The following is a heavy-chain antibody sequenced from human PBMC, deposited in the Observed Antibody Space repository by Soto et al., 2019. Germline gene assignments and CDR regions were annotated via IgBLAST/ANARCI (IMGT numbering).Heavy chain of an antibody. V-gene: IGHV3-30*18. D-gene: IGHD3-9*01. CDR3: ENDRAYYDILTGYYTDDYYYYVMDV. Sequence: QVQLVESGGGVVQPGRSLRLSCAASGFTFSSYGMHWVRQAPGKGLEWVAVISYDGSNKYYADSVKGRFPISRDNSKNLMYLQKNSLRAEDTAVYYCENDRAYYDILTGYYTDDYYYYVMDVWGQGTTVTVSS. J-gene: IGHJ6*02. CDR1: GFTFSSYG. CDR2: ISYDGSNK.